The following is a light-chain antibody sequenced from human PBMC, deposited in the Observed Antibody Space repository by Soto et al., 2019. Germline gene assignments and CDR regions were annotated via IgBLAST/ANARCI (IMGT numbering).Light chain of an antibody. CDR3: QQYDSWPPLFT. J-gene: IGKJ3*01. Sequence: EIVMTQSPATLSVSPGERATLSCRASQSISSNLAWYQQRPGQAPRLLVYGASTRATGIPARFSGSGSRTEFTLTSNSLQSEDFAAYYCQQYDSWPPLFTFGPGTKVDLK. CDR1: QSISSN. V-gene: IGKV3-15*01. CDR2: GAS.